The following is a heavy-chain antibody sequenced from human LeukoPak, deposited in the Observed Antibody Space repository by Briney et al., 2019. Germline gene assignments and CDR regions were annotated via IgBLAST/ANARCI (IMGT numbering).Heavy chain of an antibody. CDR3: ARGHYYGSGSYENWFDP. V-gene: IGHV3-30*04. CDR1: GFTFSTYA. Sequence: PGGSLRLSCAASGFTFSTYAMHWVRQAPGKGLEWVAVISYDGSNKYYADSVKGRFTISRDNSKNTLYLQMNSLRAEDTAVYYCARGHYYGSGSYENWFDPWGQGTLVTVSS. CDR2: ISYDGSNK. D-gene: IGHD3-10*01. J-gene: IGHJ5*02.